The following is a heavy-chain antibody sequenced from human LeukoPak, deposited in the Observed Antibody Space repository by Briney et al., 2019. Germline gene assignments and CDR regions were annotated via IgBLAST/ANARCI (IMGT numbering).Heavy chain of an antibody. CDR3: AKYHYDSSVYLPFDY. D-gene: IGHD3-22*01. CDR1: KFTFSHYG. J-gene: IGHJ4*02. CDR2: ISSDGSIK. Sequence: GGSLRLSCTASKFTFSHYGMQWVRQAPGKGLEWVAVISSDGSIKVYADSVKGRFTLSRDNSINTVDLQMNSLRAEDTAVYYCAKYHYDSSVYLPFDYWGQGTLVTVSS. V-gene: IGHV3-30*18.